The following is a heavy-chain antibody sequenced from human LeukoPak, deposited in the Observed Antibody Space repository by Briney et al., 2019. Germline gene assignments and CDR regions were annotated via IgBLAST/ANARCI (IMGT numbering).Heavy chain of an antibody. J-gene: IGHJ3*01. CDR1: GFTFNNYA. CDR3: VRGYCGRDTCLGAFDL. V-gene: IGHV3-23*01. Sequence: GGSLRLSCVASGFTFNNYAVTWVRQAPGKGPEGVSAIGGSGRSTFYAVSVKGRFTISRDSSKKTIYLQMDSLRVEDTAVYYCVRGYCGRDTCLGAFDLWGQGTLVTVS. CDR2: IGGSGRST. D-gene: IGHD2-21*01.